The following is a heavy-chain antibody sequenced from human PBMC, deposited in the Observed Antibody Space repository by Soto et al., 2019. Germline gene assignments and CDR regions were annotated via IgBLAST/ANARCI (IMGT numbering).Heavy chain of an antibody. CDR3: AKGEQLWDPFDS. CDR2: ISASGYSA. V-gene: IGHV3-23*01. CDR1: ELAFSNYA. Sequence: GGSLRLSCAASELAFSNYAMTWVRQAPGKGLEWVSVISASGYSAYYGGAVKGRFTTSRDNSKSTLYLQMNRLRADDTAVYHCAKGEQLWDPFDSWGQGTLVTVSS. D-gene: IGHD6-13*01. J-gene: IGHJ4*02.